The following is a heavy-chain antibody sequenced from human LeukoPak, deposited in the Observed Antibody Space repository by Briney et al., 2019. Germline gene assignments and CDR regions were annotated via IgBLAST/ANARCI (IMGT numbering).Heavy chain of an antibody. CDR1: GYSFTSYW. CDR2: IYPGDSDT. V-gene: IGHV5-51*01. D-gene: IGHD3-3*01. CDR3: ARQWAYDFWSGPNWFDP. J-gene: IGHJ5*02. Sequence: GESLKISCQGSGYSFTSYWIGWVRQMPGKGLEWMGIIYPGDSDTRYSPSFQGQVTISADKSISTAYLQWSSLKASDTAMYYCARQWAYDFWSGPNWFDPWGQGTLVTVSS.